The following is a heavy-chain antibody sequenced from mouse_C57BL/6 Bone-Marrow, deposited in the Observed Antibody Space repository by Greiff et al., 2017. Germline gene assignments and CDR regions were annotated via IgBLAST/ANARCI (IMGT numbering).Heavy chain of an antibody. CDR3: AREGFITTMDY. V-gene: IGHV1-69*01. D-gene: IGHD1-1*01. Sequence: QVHVKQPGAELVMPGASVKLSCKASGYTFTSYWMHWVKQRPGQGLEWIGEIDPSDSYTNYNQKFKGKSTLTVDKSSSTAYMQLSSLTSEDSAVYYCAREGFITTMDYWGQGTSVTVSS. CDR1: GYTFTSYW. CDR2: IDPSDSYT. J-gene: IGHJ4*01.